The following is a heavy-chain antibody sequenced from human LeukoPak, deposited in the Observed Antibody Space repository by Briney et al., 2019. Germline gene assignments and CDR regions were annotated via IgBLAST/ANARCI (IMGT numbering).Heavy chain of an antibody. CDR1: GYTFTSYY. V-gene: IGHV1-46*01. D-gene: IGHD3-10*01. Sequence: ASVKVSCKASGYTFTSYYMHWVRQAPGQGLEWMGVINPSGGSTSYAQKFQGRVTMTRDTSTSTVYMELSSLRSEDTAVYYCARSDNMERTRTLWFGESFNWFDPWGQGTLVTVSS. CDR3: ARSDNMERTRTLWFGESFNWFDP. J-gene: IGHJ5*02. CDR2: INPSGGST.